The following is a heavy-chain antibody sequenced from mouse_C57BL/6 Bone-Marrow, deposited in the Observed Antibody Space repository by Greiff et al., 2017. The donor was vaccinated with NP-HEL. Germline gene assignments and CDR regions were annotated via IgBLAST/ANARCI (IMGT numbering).Heavy chain of an antibody. D-gene: IGHD2-2*01. CDR3: TSPMVTTAYWYFDV. CDR2: ISSGGDYI. Sequence: EVKVVESGEGLVKPGGSLKLSCAASGFTFSSYAMSWVRQTPEKRLEWVAYISSGGDYIYYADTVKGRFTISRDNARNTLYLQMSSLKSEDTAMYYCTSPMVTTAYWYFDVWGTGTTVTVSS. CDR1: GFTFSSYA. J-gene: IGHJ1*03. V-gene: IGHV5-9-1*02.